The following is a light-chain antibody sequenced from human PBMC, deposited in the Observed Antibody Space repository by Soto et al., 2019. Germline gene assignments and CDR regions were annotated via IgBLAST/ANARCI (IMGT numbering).Light chain of an antibody. J-gene: IGKJ5*01. V-gene: IGKV3-11*01. CDR1: QSVSNF. CDR3: QQRSNWPIT. CDR2: DTS. Sequence: IVFTQSPGTLSPSPGARATLSCRASQSVSNFLAWYQQKPGQAPRLLIYDTSNRATGIPARFSGSGSGTDFTLTINNLDPEDFAVYYCQQRSNWPITFGQGTRLEIK.